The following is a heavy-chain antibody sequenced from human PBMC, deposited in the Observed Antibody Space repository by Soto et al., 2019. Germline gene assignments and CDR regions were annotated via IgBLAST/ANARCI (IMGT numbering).Heavy chain of an antibody. V-gene: IGHV1-69*08. J-gene: IGHJ5*02. CDR1: GGTFSSYT. Sequence: QVQLVQSGAEVKKPGSSVKVSCKASGGTFSSYTISWVRQAPGQRLEWMGRIIPILGIANYAQKFQGRVTITADKSTSTAYMELSSLRSEDTAVYYCARDARSSFDWFDRWGQGTLVTVSS. CDR3: ARDARSSFDWFDR. CDR2: IIPILGIA.